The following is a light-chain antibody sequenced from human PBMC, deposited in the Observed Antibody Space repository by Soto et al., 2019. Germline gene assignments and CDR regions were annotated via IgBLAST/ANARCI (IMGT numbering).Light chain of an antibody. CDR3: QLYDSSSYT. Sequence: EVVLTQSPGTLSLSPGERAALSCRASQTISSSYLAWYQQKPGQAPRLLIYGASSRATGIPDRFSGSGSGTDFTLTISRLGPEDFAVYYCQLYDSSSYTFGQGTKLEIK. CDR2: GAS. CDR1: QTISSSY. J-gene: IGKJ2*01. V-gene: IGKV3-20*01.